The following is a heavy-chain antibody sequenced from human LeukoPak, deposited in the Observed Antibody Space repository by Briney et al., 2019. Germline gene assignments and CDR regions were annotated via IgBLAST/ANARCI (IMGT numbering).Heavy chain of an antibody. J-gene: IGHJ4*02. V-gene: IGHV1-24*01. Sequence: VASVKVSCKVSGDTLSELTMHWVRQAPGKGLEWMGGFDPGAGEILYAQQFQGRVTMTEDTSTDTAYMELTSLRSEDSGVYFCAAGGIYSLLGYWGQGTLVTASS. CDR3: AAGGIYSLLGY. D-gene: IGHD3-10*01. CDR2: FDPGAGEI. CDR1: GDTLSELT.